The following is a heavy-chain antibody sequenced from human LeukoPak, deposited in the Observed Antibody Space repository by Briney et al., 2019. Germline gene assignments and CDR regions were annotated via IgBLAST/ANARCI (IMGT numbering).Heavy chain of an antibody. CDR3: ARQNDSIGRSSLHDAFDI. CDR2: ISDSGST. V-gene: IGHV4-59*08. D-gene: IGHD6-13*01. J-gene: IGHJ3*02. Sequence: SETLSLTCTVSGDSISSYYWSWIRQPPGKGLEWIGFISDSGSTSFNPSLSSRLTISVDTSKNQISLKLSSVTAADTAVYYCARQNDSIGRSSLHDAFDIWGQGTMVTVSS. CDR1: GDSISSYY.